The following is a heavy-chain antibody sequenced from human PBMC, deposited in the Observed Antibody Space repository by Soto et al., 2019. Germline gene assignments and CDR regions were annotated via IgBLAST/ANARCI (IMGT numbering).Heavy chain of an antibody. CDR3: ATPGPGVAASF. J-gene: IGHJ4*02. Sequence: GESLKISCKGLGYTSTNYWIGWVRQMPGKGLEWMGLIYPSDLDTRYSPSFQGQVTISADKSVSTAYLQWNSLKASDTAMYYCATPGPGVAASFWGQGTHVTVSS. CDR2: IYPSDLDT. D-gene: IGHD6-19*01. V-gene: IGHV5-51*01. CDR1: GYTSTNYW.